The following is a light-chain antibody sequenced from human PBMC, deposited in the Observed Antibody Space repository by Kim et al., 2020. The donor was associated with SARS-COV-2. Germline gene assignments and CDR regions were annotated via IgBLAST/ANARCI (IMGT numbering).Light chain of an antibody. CDR3: SSYAGSNNLV. CDR2: KVS. J-gene: IGLJ3*02. CDR1: SSDVGGYYY. V-gene: IGLV2-8*01. Sequence: QSLTVPCTGPSSDVGGYYYVSWYQQHPGKAPNLRFYKVSKRPSGVPHRFSGSKSGNAASLTVSGLQAEDEADYYSSSYAGSNNLVFGGGTQLTVL.